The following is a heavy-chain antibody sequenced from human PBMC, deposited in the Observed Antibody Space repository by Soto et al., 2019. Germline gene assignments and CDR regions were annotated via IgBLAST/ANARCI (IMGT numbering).Heavy chain of an antibody. V-gene: IGHV4-30-2*01. J-gene: IGHJ6*02. CDR2: IYHGGTT. D-gene: IGHD2-2*02. CDR1: GASVSSGGYS. CDR3: ARIVGGVGYCSGTRCYNDSYYGMDV. Sequence: PSETLSLTCAVSGASVSSGGYSWSWIRQPPGKGLEWIGYIYHGGTTYYNPSLRSRVTMSVDRSKNHFSLRLSSVTAADTAVYYCARIVGGVGYCSGTRCYNDSYYGMDVWGQGTTVTVSS.